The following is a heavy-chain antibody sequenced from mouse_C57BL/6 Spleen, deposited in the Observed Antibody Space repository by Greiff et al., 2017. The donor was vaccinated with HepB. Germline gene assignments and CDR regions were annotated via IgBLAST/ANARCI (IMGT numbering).Heavy chain of an antibody. CDR3: TYSNYFAY. V-gene: IGHV1-15*01. D-gene: IGHD2-5*01. CDR1: GYTFTDYE. CDR2: IDPETGGT. J-gene: IGHJ3*01. Sequence: QVHVKQSGAELVRPGASVTLSCKASGYTFTDYEMHWVKQTPVHGLEWIGAIDPETGGTAYNQKFKGKAILTADKSSSTAYMELRSLTSEDSAVYYCTYSNYFAYWGQGTLVTVSA.